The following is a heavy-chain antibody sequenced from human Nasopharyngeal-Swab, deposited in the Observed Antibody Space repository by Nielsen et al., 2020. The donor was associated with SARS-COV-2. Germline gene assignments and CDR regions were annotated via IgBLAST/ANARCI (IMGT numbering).Heavy chain of an antibody. CDR3: TRVKSPGYSSSWYRDYYGMDV. J-gene: IGHJ6*02. D-gene: IGHD6-13*01. CDR1: GYTFTSYD. V-gene: IGHV1-8*01. Sequence: ASVKVSCKASGYTFTSYDINWVRPATGRGLEWMGWMNPNSGNTGYAQKFQGRVTMTRDTSINTAYMELSGLRSEDTAVYYCTRVKSPGYSSSWYRDYYGMDVWGQGTTVTVSS. CDR2: MNPNSGNT.